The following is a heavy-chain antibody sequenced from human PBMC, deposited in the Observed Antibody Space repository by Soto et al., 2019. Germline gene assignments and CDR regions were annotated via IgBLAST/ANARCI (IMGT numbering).Heavy chain of an antibody. Sequence: EVQLLESGGGLVQPGGSLRLSCAASGFTFSSYAMSWVRQAPGKGLELVSAISGSGGSTYYADSVKGRFTISRDNSKNTLYLQMNSLRAADTAVYYCAKELLRFLEGGVDYWGQGTLVTVSS. V-gene: IGHV3-23*01. CDR3: AKELLRFLEGGVDY. J-gene: IGHJ4*02. CDR1: GFTFSSYA. CDR2: ISGSGGST. D-gene: IGHD3-3*01.